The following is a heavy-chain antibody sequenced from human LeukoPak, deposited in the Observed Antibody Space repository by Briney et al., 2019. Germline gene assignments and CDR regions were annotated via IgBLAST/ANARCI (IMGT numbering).Heavy chain of an antibody. CDR2: VDPEDGET. CDR1: GYTFTDYY. J-gene: IGHJ3*01. Sequence: ASVKISCKASGYTFTDYYMHCVQQAPGKGLEWMGRVDPEDGETIYAEKFQGRVTITADTSTDTAYMELSSLRSEDTAVYYCATDGYYYDSSGWVHGWGQGTMVTVSS. D-gene: IGHD3-22*01. V-gene: IGHV1-69-2*01. CDR3: ATDGYYYDSSGWVHG.